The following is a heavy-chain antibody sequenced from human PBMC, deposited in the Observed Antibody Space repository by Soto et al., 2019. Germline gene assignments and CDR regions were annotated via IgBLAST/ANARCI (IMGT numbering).Heavy chain of an antibody. CDR1: GFSLSTSGMC. V-gene: IGHV2-70*01. CDR2: IDWDDDK. J-gene: IGHJ6*02. CDR3: AREYSSSSSPSYYYYGMDV. D-gene: IGHD6-6*01. Sequence: SGPTLVNPTQTLTLTCTFSGFSLSTSGMCVSWIRQPPGKALEWLALIDWDDDKYYSTSLKTRFTISKDTSKNQVVLTMTNMDPVDTATYYCAREYSSSSSPSYYYYGMDVWGQGTTVTVSS.